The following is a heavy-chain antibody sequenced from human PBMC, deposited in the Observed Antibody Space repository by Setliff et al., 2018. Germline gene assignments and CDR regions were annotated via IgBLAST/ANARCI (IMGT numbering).Heavy chain of an antibody. V-gene: IGHV3-21*01. CDR1: GLPFSISS. CDR2: ISDSSFRI. CDR3: ARTCSGSGCYAGLES. D-gene: IGHD2-15*01. J-gene: IGHJ4*02. Sequence: LRLSCAASGLPFSISSMHWVRQAPGKGLEWVSSISDSSFRIYYRDSVRGRFTISRDNAKNSLYLQMNSLRPEDTAVYYCARTCSGSGCYAGLESWGQGTPVTVSS.